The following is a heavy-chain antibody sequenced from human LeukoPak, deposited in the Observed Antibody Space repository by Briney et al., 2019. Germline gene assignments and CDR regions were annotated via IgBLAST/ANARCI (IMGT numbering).Heavy chain of an antibody. CDR3: YCGGDFNRDY. CDR2: INPSGGST. D-gene: IGHD2-21*02. CDR1: GGTFSSYA. J-gene: IGHJ4*02. V-gene: IGHV1-46*01. Sequence: ASVKVSCKASGGTFSSYAISWVRQAPGQGLEWMGIINPSGGSTSYAQKFQGRVTMTRDTSTSTVYMELSSLRSEDTAVYYCYCGGDFNRDYWGQGTLVTVSS.